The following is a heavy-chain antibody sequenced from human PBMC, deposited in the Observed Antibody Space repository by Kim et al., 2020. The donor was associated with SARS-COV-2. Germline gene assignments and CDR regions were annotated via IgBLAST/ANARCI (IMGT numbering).Heavy chain of an antibody. Sequence: ASVKVSCKASGYTFTSYGISWVRQAPGQGLEWMGWISAYNGNTNYAQKLQGRVTMTTDTSTSTAYMELRSLRSDDTAVYYCARGTRYCSSTSCYTETEVYYFDYWGQGTLVTVSS. V-gene: IGHV1-18*04. CDR1: GYTFTSYG. J-gene: IGHJ4*02. CDR2: ISAYNGNT. D-gene: IGHD2-2*02. CDR3: ARGTRYCSSTSCYTETEVYYFDY.